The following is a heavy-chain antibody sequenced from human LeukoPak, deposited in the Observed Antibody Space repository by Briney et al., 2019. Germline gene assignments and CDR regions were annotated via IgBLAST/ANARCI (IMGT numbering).Heavy chain of an antibody. D-gene: IGHD1-26*01. Sequence: ASVKVSCKASGYTFTDYYLHWVRQAPGQGLEWMGWIYPNSGGTISAQKFQGRVTMTRDTSISTAYMELSRLRSDDTAVYYCARDTNIVGATTIDYWGQGTLVTVSS. CDR2: IYPNSGGT. J-gene: IGHJ4*02. V-gene: IGHV1-2*02. CDR3: ARDTNIVGATTIDY. CDR1: GYTFTDYY.